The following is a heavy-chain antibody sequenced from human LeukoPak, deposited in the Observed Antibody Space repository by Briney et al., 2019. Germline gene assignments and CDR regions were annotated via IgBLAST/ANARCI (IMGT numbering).Heavy chain of an antibody. J-gene: IGHJ5*02. CDR1: GGTFSSYA. CDR3: ARDSSGWTERNWFDP. V-gene: IGHV1-69*04. CDR2: IIPILGIA. Sequence: SVKVSCKASGGTFSSYATSWVRQAPGQGLEWMGRIIPILGIANYAQKFQGRVTITADKSTSTAYMELSSLRSEDTAVYYCARDSSGWTERNWFDPWGQGTLVTVSS. D-gene: IGHD6-19*01.